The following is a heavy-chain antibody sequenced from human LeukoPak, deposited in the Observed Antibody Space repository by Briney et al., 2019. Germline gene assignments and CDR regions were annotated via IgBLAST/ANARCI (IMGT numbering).Heavy chain of an antibody. Sequence: PGRSLRLSCAAYGFTFSSYGMHWVRQAPGKGLEWVAVIWYDGSNKYYADSVKGRFTISRDNSKNTLYLQMNSLRAEDTAVYYCAKDYYDISGLKGAFDIWGQGTMVTVSS. CDR1: GFTFSSYG. CDR3: AKDYYDISGLKGAFDI. J-gene: IGHJ3*02. V-gene: IGHV3-33*06. CDR2: IWYDGSNK. D-gene: IGHD3-22*01.